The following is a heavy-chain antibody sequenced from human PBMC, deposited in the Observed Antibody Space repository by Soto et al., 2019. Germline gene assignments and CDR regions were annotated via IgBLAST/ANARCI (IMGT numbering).Heavy chain of an antibody. D-gene: IGHD2-15*01. J-gene: IGHJ6*03. CDR2: INAGNGNT. CDR3: AREYGGCSGGSCYYYYYYMDV. V-gene: IGHV1-3*01. Sequence: ASVKVSCKASGYTFTSYAMHWVRQAPGQRLEWMGWINAGNGNTKYSQKFQGRVTITRDTSASTAYMELSSLRSEDTAVYYCAREYGGCSGGSCYYYYYYMDVWGKRTTVTVSS. CDR1: GYTFTSYA.